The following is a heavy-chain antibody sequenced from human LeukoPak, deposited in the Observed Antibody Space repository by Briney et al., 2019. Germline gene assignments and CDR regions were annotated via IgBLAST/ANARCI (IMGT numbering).Heavy chain of an antibody. J-gene: IGHJ4*02. Sequence: GGSLRLSCAASGFTFSSYAMHWVRQAPGKGLEWVAVTSYDGSNKYYADSVKGRFTISRDNSKNTLYLQMNGLRAEDTAVYYCAREDPYGSGSPTRGFDYWGQGTLVTVSS. CDR3: AREDPYGSGSPTRGFDY. CDR2: TSYDGSNK. D-gene: IGHD3-10*01. CDR1: GFTFSSYA. V-gene: IGHV3-30*04.